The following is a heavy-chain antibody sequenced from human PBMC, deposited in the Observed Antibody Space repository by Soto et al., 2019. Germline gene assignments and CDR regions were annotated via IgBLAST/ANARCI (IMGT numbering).Heavy chain of an antibody. CDR1: GFTFSSYA. D-gene: IGHD2-21*02. CDR2: ISGSGGST. Sequence: GGSLRLSCAASGFTFSSYAMSWVRQAPGKGLEWVSAISGSGGSTYYADSVKGRFTISRDNSKNTLYLQMNSLRAEDTAVYYCAKDLDPIVVVTALFGYWGQGTLVTVSS. CDR3: AKDLDPIVVVTALFGY. V-gene: IGHV3-23*01. J-gene: IGHJ4*02.